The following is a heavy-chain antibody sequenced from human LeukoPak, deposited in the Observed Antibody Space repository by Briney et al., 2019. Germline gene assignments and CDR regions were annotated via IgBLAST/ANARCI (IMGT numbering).Heavy chain of an antibody. CDR3: AKERAGDTNPYYFDN. CDR1: GFTFSTYA. J-gene: IGHJ4*01. CDR2: ISGSGANT. V-gene: IGHV3-23*01. D-gene: IGHD2-21*01. Sequence: GGSLRLSCAASGFTFSTYAMSWVRQAPGKGLEWVSTISGSGANTYYADSVRGRFTISRDNSKNTLYLHMNSLRAEDTAVYYCAKERAGDTNPYYFDNWGQGTLVTVSS.